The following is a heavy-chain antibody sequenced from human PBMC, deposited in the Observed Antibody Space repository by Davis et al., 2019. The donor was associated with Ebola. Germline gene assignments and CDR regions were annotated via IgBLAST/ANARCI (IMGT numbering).Heavy chain of an antibody. CDR3: AKVQVYDLTPWGFDY. V-gene: IGHV3-53*01. Sequence: GGSLRLSCAASGFTVSSNYMSWVRQAPGKGLEWVSVIYSGGSTYYADSVKGRFTISRDNSKNTLYLQMNSLRAEDPAVYYCAKVQVYDLTPWGFDYWGQGTLVTVSS. CDR1: GFTVSSNY. CDR2: IYSGGST. J-gene: IGHJ4*02. D-gene: IGHD3-3*01.